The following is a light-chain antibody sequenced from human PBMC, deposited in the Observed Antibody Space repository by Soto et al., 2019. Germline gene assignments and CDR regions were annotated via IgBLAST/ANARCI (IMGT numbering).Light chain of an antibody. Sequence: QSVVTQPPSVSGTPGQRVTIFCSGSRSNIGSNLVYWYQQLPGTAPKLLMFSNDQRPSGVPDRFSGSRSGTSASLAISGLRSEDEGDYYCAAWDDSLSGVVFGGGTKVTVL. CDR3: AAWDDSLSGVV. J-gene: IGLJ3*02. CDR2: SND. CDR1: RSNIGSNL. V-gene: IGLV1-47*02.